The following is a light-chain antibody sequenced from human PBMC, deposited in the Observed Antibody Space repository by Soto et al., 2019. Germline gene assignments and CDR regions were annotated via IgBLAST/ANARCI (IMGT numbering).Light chain of an antibody. J-gene: IGKJ4*01. V-gene: IGKV3-20*01. Sequence: VFAQSPGTLSLSPGYRATLSCRASQRLSSSYLAWYQQKPGHAPRLLIYGSSSRATGIPDRFSCSWPGTDFPLTISTLEPEDFAVYYCKQHGISPPTFRGGTKG. CDR3: KQHGISPPT. CDR1: QRLSSSY. CDR2: GSS.